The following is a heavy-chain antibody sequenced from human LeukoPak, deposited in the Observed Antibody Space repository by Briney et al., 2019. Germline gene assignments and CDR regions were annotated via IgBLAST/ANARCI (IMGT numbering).Heavy chain of an antibody. CDR1: GFTFDDYG. V-gene: IGHV3-21*01. CDR2: ISSSSSYI. Sequence: GGSLRLSCAASGFTFDDYGMSWVRQAPGKGLEWVSSISSSSSYIYYADSVKGRFTISRDNAKNSLYLQMNSLRAEDTAVYYCARLLAATIRYFDYWGPGILVTVSS. CDR3: ARLLAATIRYFDY. J-gene: IGHJ4*02. D-gene: IGHD5-12*01.